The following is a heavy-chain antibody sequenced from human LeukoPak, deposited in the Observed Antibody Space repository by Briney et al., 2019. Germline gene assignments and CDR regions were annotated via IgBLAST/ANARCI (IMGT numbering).Heavy chain of an antibody. D-gene: IGHD6-19*01. Sequence: GGSLRLSCAASGFTFSSYATSWVRQAPGKGLEWVSAISGSGGSTYYADSVKGRFTISRDNSKNTLYLPMNSLRAEDTAVYYCAKDPGSGWAEYFQHWGQGTLVTVSS. J-gene: IGHJ1*01. CDR3: AKDPGSGWAEYFQH. V-gene: IGHV3-23*01. CDR2: ISGSGGST. CDR1: GFTFSSYA.